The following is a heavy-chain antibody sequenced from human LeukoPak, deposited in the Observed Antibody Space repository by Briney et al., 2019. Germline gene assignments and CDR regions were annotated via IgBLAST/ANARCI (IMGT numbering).Heavy chain of an antibody. J-gene: IGHJ5*02. CDR1: GYSISSGYY. V-gene: IGHV4-38-2*01. Sequence: SETLSLTCAVSGYSISSGYYWGWIRQPPGKGLEWIGSIYHSGSTYYNPSLKSRVTLSVDTSKNQFPLKLSSVTAADTAVYYCARVIGYCSSTSCYWFDPWGQGTLVTVSS. D-gene: IGHD2-2*01. CDR3: ARVIGYCSSTSCYWFDP. CDR2: IYHSGST.